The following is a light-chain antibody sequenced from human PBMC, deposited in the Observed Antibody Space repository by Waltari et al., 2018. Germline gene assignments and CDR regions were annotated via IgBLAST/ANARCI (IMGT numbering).Light chain of an antibody. CDR3: LQGSSTPYS. V-gene: IGKV6D-21*02. J-gene: IGKJ2*01. Sequence: EIVLTQSPDFQSVTPEETVTITCRASQSIGNSLHWYQQKPNKSPKLLIKYGSQSMSGVPSRFSGSGSGTDFTLTISGLEGEDAAAYYCLQGSSTPYSFGQGTKLEIK. CDR1: QSIGNS. CDR2: YGS.